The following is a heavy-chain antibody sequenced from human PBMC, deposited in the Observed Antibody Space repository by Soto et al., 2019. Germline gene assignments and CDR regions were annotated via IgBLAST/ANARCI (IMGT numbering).Heavy chain of an antibody. CDR2: ISYDGSNK. CDR1: GFTFSSYG. Sequence: SGGSLRLSCAASGFTFSSYGMHWVRQAPGKGLEWVAVISYDGSNKYYADSVKGRFTISRDNSKNTLYLQMNSLRAEDTAVYYCAVNTYYYYGMDVWGQGTTVTVSS. V-gene: IGHV3-30*03. J-gene: IGHJ6*02. CDR3: AVNTYYYYGMDV.